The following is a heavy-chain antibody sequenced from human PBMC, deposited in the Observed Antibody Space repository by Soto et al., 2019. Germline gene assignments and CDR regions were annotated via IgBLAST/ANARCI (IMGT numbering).Heavy chain of an antibody. J-gene: IGHJ6*02. D-gene: IGHD6-6*01. Sequence: SGGSLRLSCAASGFTFSSYAMSWVRQAPGKGLEWVSAISGSGGSTYYADSVKGRFTISRDNSKNTLYLQMNSLRAEDTAVYYCAKSQGSSSHYYYYGMDVWGQGTTVTVSS. V-gene: IGHV3-23*01. CDR3: AKSQGSSSHYYYYGMDV. CDR1: GFTFSSYA. CDR2: ISGSGGST.